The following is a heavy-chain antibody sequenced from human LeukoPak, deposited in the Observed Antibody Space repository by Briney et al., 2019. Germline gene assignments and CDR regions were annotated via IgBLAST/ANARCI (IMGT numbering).Heavy chain of an antibody. V-gene: IGHV4-34*01. Sequence: PSETLSLTCAVYGGSFSGYYWGWIRQPPGKGLEWSGEINHSGSTNYNPSLKSRVTISVDTSKNQFSLKLSSVTAADTAVYYCARDGSSAATPYYYYMDVWGKGTTVTVSS. J-gene: IGHJ6*03. CDR3: ARDGSSAATPYYYYMDV. D-gene: IGHD2-15*01. CDR2: INHSGST. CDR1: GGSFSGYY.